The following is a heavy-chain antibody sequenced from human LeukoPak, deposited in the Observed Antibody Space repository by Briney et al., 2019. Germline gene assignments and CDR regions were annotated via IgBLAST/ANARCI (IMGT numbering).Heavy chain of an antibody. Sequence: HSETLSLTCTVSGYSISSGYHWAWFRQTPGKGLEWLGSIYQDGSTYDNLSLKSRVTLSVDTSKNQFSLKLSSVTAADTAVYYCARSKRMVRGVIMKGFDYWGQGTLVTVSS. CDR3: ARSKRMVRGVIMKGFDY. CDR1: GYSISSGYH. CDR2: IYQDGST. V-gene: IGHV4-38-2*02. J-gene: IGHJ4*02. D-gene: IGHD3-10*01.